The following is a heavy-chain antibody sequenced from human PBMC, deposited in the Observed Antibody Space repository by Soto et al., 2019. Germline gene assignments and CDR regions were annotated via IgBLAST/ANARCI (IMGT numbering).Heavy chain of an antibody. CDR2: IWYDGSNK. J-gene: IGHJ4*02. V-gene: IGHV3-33*01. CDR1: GFTFSSYG. D-gene: IGHD6-6*01. CDR3: ARGEYSSSLGEVY. Sequence: QVQLVESGGGVVQPGRSLRLSCAASGFTFSSYGMHWVRQAPGKGLEWVAVIWYDGSNKYYADSVKGRFTISRDNSKNTLYLQMTSLRAEDTAVYYCARGEYSSSLGEVYWGQGTLVTVSS.